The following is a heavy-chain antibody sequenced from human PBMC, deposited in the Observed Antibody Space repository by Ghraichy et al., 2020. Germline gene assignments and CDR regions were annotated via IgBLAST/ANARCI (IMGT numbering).Heavy chain of an antibody. CDR1: GGSISSSSYY. D-gene: IGHD2-15*01. J-gene: IGHJ6*02. CDR3: ARRGYCSGGSCYKAYYYYCMDV. V-gene: IGHV4-39*01. Sequence: SETLSLTCTVSGGSISSSSYYWGWIRQPPGKGLEWFGRIYYSGSTYCNPSLKSRVTISVDTSKNQFSLKLSSVTAADTAVYYCARRGYCSGGSCYKAYYYYCMDVWGQGTTVTVSS. CDR2: IYYSGST.